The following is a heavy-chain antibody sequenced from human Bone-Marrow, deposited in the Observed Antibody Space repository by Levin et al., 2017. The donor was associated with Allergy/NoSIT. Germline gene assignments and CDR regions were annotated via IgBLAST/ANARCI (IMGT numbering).Heavy chain of an antibody. J-gene: IGHJ4*02. V-gene: IGHV3-7*03. CDR3: ATDGCDTTSWRYRFAS. CDR2: IKQDGSEK. D-gene: IGHD2-2*01. Sequence: GGSLRLSCETSGFTFTTYWMSWLRLAPGKGLEWVANIKQDGSEKKYVDSVKGRFTISRDNVKNSVHLQMNSLRAEDTAVYYCATDGCDTTSWRYRFASWGQGTLVTVSS. CDR1: GFTFTTYW.